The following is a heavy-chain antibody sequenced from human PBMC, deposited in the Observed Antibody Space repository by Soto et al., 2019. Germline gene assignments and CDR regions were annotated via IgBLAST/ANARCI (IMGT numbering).Heavy chain of an antibody. V-gene: IGHV4-34*01. D-gene: IGHD3-10*02. CDR1: CRSFSGYY. CDR2: MTHSGST. CDR3: ARSSVRGLSY. Sequence: LSLTCAVYCRSFSGYYWTWIRQPPGKGLEWIGEMTHSGSTNYNPSLKSRVPISVDTSKNQFSLNLHSVTAADTAVYYCARSSVRGLSYWGQGTLVTVSS. J-gene: IGHJ4*02.